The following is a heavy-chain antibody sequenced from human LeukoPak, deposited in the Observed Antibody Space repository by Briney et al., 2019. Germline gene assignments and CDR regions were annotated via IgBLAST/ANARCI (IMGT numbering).Heavy chain of an antibody. CDR3: ARDLQQYSSGRASHYYYYGMDV. D-gene: IGHD6-19*01. CDR2: ISAYNGNT. J-gene: IGHJ6*02. Sequence: ASVKVSCKASGYTFTSYGISWVRQAPGQGLEWMGWISAYNGNTNYAQKLQGRVTMTTDTSTSTAYMELRSLRSDDTAVYYCARDLQQYSSGRASHYYYYGMDVWGQGTTVTVSS. V-gene: IGHV1-18*01. CDR1: GYTFTSYG.